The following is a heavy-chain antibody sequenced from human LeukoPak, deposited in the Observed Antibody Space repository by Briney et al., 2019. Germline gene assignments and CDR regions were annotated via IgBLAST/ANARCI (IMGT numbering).Heavy chain of an antibody. Sequence: PGGSLRLSCAASGFTFTSYWMSWVRQAPGKGLEWVSYISSSGSTIYYADSVKGRFTISRDNAKNSLYLQMNSLRAEDTAVYYCAKLVDYYYMDVWGKGTTVTVSS. CDR1: GFTFTSYW. D-gene: IGHD6-6*01. V-gene: IGHV3-48*04. J-gene: IGHJ6*03. CDR3: AKLVDYYYMDV. CDR2: ISSSGSTI.